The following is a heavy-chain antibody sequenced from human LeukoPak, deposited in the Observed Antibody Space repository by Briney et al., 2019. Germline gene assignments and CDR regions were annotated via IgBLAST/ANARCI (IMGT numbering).Heavy chain of an antibody. CDR2: IYPGDSDT. CDR3: ARHETGPYFDY. V-gene: IGHV5-51*01. CDR1: GYSFTSYW. J-gene: IGHJ4*02. Sequence: GESLNISCNVSGYSFTSYWIGWVRHMPRKGLECMGIIYPGDSDTRYSPSFQGKVTISADKTISTAYLQWSSLKASDTAMYYCARHETGPYFDYWGQGTLVTVSS. D-gene: IGHD1-1*01.